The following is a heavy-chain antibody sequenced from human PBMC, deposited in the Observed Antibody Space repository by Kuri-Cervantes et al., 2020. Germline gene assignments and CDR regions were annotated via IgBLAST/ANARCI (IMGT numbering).Heavy chain of an antibody. CDR2: IYYSGST. CDR3: TTGGEGNFGDYFSL. J-gene: IGHJ4*02. CDR1: GGSISSSSYY. V-gene: IGHV4-39*07. D-gene: IGHD4-17*01. Sequence: ESLKISCTVSGGSISSSSYYWGWIRQPPGKGLEWIGTIYYSGSTYSNPSLKSRVTISVDTSNNQFSLVLTSVTAADTAVYYCTTGGEGNFGDYFSLWGQGTLVTVSS.